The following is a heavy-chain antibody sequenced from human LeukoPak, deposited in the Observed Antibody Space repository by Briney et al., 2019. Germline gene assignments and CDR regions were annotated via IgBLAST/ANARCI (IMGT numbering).Heavy chain of an antibody. CDR3: ARDRRMKIAVAGNDAFDI. CDR2: IYYSGST. D-gene: IGHD6-19*01. J-gene: IGHJ3*02. Sequence: SETLSLTCTVSGGSISSYYWSWIRQPPGKGLEWIGYIYYSGSTNYNPSLKSRVTISVDTSKNQFSLKLSSVTAADTAVNYCARDRRMKIAVAGNDAFDIWGQGTMVTVSS. CDR1: GGSISSYY. V-gene: IGHV4-59*01.